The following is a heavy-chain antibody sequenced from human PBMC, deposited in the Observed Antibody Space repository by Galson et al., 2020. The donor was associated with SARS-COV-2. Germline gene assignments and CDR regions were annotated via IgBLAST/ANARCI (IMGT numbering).Heavy chain of an antibody. Sequence: GGSLRLSCAASGFTFSSYWMHWVRQAPGKGLVWVSRINSDGSSTSYADSVKGRFTISRDNAKNTLYLQMNSLRAEDTAVYYCARDYGSHLNYYGSGSYPDYWGQGTLVTVSS. CDR1: GFTFSSYW. CDR3: ARDYGSHLNYYGSGSYPDY. V-gene: IGHV3-74*01. CDR2: INSDGSST. J-gene: IGHJ4*02. D-gene: IGHD3-10*01.